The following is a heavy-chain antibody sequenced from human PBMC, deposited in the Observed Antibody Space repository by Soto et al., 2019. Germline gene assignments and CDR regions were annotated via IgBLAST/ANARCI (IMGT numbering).Heavy chain of an antibody. V-gene: IGHV1-69*02. D-gene: IGHD3-22*01. J-gene: IGHJ3*02. Sequence: QVQLVQSGAEVKKPGSSVKVSCKTSGGTFSTYPITWVRQAPGQGLEWMGRIIPILDIVDLAQKFQGRVSITADKITSTAYMDLSSLKSEDTAVYYCARGADSSGSESAFDIWGQGTMVTVSS. CDR1: GGTFSTYP. CDR3: ARGADSSGSESAFDI. CDR2: IIPILDIV.